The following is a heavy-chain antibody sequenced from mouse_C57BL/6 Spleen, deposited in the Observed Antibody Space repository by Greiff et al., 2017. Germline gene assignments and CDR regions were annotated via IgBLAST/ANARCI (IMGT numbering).Heavy chain of an antibody. CDR1: GFTFSDYY. Sequence: EVQLQESGGGLVQPGGSLKLSCAASGFTFSDYYMYWVRQTPEKRLEWVAYISNGGGSTYYPDTVKGRFTISRDNAKNTLYLQMSRLKSEDTAMYYCARFITTKGYFDVWGTGTTVTVSS. D-gene: IGHD1-1*01. J-gene: IGHJ1*03. CDR2: ISNGGGST. V-gene: IGHV5-12*01. CDR3: ARFITTKGYFDV.